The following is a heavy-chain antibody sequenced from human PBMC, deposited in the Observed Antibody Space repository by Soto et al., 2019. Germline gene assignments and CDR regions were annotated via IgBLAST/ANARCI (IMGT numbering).Heavy chain of an antibody. D-gene: IGHD3-3*01. CDR2: FDPEDGET. CDR1: GYTLTELS. CDR3: ATGSITIFGVVIPDAFDI. V-gene: IGHV1-24*01. J-gene: IGHJ3*02. Sequence: ASVKVSCKVSGYTLTELSMHWVRQAPGKGLEWMGGFDPEDGETIYAQKFQGRVTMTEDTSTDTAYMELSSLRSEDTAMYYCATGSITIFGVVIPDAFDIWGQGTMVTVSS.